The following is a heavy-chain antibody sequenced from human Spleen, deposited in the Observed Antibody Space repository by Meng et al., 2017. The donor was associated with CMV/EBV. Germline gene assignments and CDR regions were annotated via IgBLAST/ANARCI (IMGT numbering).Heavy chain of an antibody. D-gene: IGHD3-22*01. V-gene: IGHV4-31*03. Sequence: CTVSGGSITDGGYYWSWIRQHPGKGLEWIGYIFYTGTTSYNPSLRGRVTISADTSKNQFSLRLRSVTAADTAVYYCARAPTYYDSDYWGQGTLVTVSS. CDR3: ARAPTYYDSDY. J-gene: IGHJ4*02. CDR2: IFYTGTT. CDR1: GGSITDGGYY.